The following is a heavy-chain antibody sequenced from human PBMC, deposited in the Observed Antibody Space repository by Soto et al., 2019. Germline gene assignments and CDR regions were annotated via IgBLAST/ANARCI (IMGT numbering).Heavy chain of an antibody. CDR2: ISPYNGNT. Sequence: QIQLVQSAAEVKKPGASVKVSCKTSGYTFVSYGISWVRQAPGQGLEWMGWISPYNGNTNFAQRFRCRVTLTTDTSTDIVYMDLGSLKSDDTAVYYCARDQNFFDSSGYYDHWGQGTLITVSS. J-gene: IGHJ5*02. V-gene: IGHV1-18*04. D-gene: IGHD3-22*01. CDR3: ARDQNFFDSSGYYDH. CDR1: GYTFVSYG.